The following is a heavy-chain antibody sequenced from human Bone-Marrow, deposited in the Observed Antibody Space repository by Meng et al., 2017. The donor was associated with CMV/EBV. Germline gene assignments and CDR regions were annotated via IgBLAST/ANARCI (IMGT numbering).Heavy chain of an antibody. D-gene: IGHD2/OR15-2a*01. CDR1: GYTFSYYD. Sequence: ASAKVSCTASGYTFSYYDITWVRQASGQGLEWVGWMNPNRGNTAYAQKFQGRVTMTRDTSTSIAYMELSSLRSGATAVYYCARGQVQCSTINCHDYRFSGMDVWGQGTTVTVSS. V-gene: IGHV1-8*01. CDR2: MNPNRGNT. J-gene: IGHJ6*02. CDR3: ARGQVQCSTINCHDYRFSGMDV.